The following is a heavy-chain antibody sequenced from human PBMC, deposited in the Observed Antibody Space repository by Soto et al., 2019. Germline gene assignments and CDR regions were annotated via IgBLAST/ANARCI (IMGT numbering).Heavy chain of an antibody. V-gene: IGHV1-18*04. CDR3: ARGANDFSSGYYYEY. CDR2: SGNT. D-gene: IGHD3-3*01. CDR1: GYTFSRHG. J-gene: IGHJ4*02. Sequence: QVQLVQSGAEVKKPGASVTVSCKASGYTFSRHGISWVRQAPGQGLEWMAWSGNTNYAQKFQGRLTLTTNPSTRTAYVELGSLRSGDTAVYYCARGANDFSSGYYYEYWGQGTLVTVSS.